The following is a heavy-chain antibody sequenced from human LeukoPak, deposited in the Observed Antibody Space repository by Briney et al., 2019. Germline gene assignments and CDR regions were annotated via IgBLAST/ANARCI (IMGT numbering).Heavy chain of an antibody. Sequence: GGSLRLSCAASGFPFSNYKMNWVRQAPGKGLEWVSSITSSSGYIYYADSVKGRFTISRDNAKKSLFLHMNSLRADDTAVYSCAREVGSNGAFDYWGPGTPVTVAS. D-gene: IGHD1-26*01. CDR3: AREVGSNGAFDY. CDR2: ITSSSGYI. V-gene: IGHV3-21*01. CDR1: GFPFSNYK. J-gene: IGHJ4*02.